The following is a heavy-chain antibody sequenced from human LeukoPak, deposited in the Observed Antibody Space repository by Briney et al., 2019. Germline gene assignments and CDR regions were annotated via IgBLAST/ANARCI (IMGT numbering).Heavy chain of an antibody. CDR3: GRGGPIVVVPAAMRKNWFDP. J-gene: IGHJ5*02. V-gene: IGHV1-8*01. D-gene: IGHD2-2*01. CDR2: MNPNSGNT. Sequence: ASVKVSCKASGYTFTSYDINWVRQATGQGLEWMGWMNPNSGNTGYAQKFQGRVTMTRNTSISTAYMELSSLRSEDTAVYYCGRGGPIVVVPAAMRKNWFDPWGQGTLVTISS. CDR1: GYTFTSYD.